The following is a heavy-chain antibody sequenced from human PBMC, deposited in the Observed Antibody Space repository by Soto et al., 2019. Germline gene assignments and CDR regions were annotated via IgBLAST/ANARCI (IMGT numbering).Heavy chain of an antibody. Sequence: GGSLRLSCAASGFTFSSYAMSWVRQAPGKGLEWVSAISGSGGSTYYADSVKGRFTISRDNSKNTLYLQMNSLRAEDTAVYYCAKDPTYYDYIWGSYRYFDYWGQGTLVTVSS. V-gene: IGHV3-23*01. J-gene: IGHJ4*02. CDR3: AKDPTYYDYIWGSYRYFDY. CDR2: ISGSGGST. CDR1: GFTFSSYA. D-gene: IGHD3-16*02.